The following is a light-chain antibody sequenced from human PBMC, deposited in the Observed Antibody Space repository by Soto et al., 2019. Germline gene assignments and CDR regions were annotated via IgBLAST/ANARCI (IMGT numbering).Light chain of an antibody. J-gene: IGKJ5*01. V-gene: IGKV3-15*01. CDR3: QQYNNWPPIT. Sequence: EKMVTQSPPPPFLSSGEKANLSFPARQSVSSNLAWYQQKPGQAPRLLIYGASTRATGIPARFSGSGSGTEFTLTISSLQSEDFAVYYCQQYNNWPPITFGQGTRLEIK. CDR1: QSVSSN. CDR2: GAS.